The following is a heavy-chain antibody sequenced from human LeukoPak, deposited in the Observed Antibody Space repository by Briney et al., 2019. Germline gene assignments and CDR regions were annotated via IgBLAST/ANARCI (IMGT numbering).Heavy chain of an antibody. CDR1: GYTFTGYY. Sequence: GASVKVSCKASGYTFTGYYMHWVRQAPGQGLEWIGWINPNSGGTNYAQKFQGRVTMTRDTSISTAYMELSRLRSDDTAVYYCARSPPPDKKHSSSCWFDPWGQGTLVTVSS. J-gene: IGHJ5*02. V-gene: IGHV1-2*02. D-gene: IGHD6-13*01. CDR2: INPNSGGT. CDR3: ARSPPPDKKHSSSCWFDP.